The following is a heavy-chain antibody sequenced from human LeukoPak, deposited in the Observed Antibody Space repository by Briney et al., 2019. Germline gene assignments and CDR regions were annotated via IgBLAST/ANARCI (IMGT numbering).Heavy chain of an antibody. CDR3: ASSGAGSGSYYLDAFNY. J-gene: IGHJ4*02. CDR2: ISYDGSNK. Sequence: QPGRSLRLSCAASGFTFSSYAMHWVRQAPGKGLEWVAVISYDGSNKYYADSVKGRITISRDNSKNTLYLQMNSLRAEDTAVYYCASSGAGSGSYYLDAFNYWGQGTLVTVSS. D-gene: IGHD3-10*01. V-gene: IGHV3-30*04. CDR1: GFTFSSYA.